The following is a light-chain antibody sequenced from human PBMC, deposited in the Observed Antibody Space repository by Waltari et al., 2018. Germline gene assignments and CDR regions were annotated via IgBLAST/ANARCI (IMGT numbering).Light chain of an antibody. V-gene: IGKV1-39*01. J-gene: IGKJ2*01. Sequence: DIQMTQSPSSLSASVGDRVTITGRASQSISTYLNWYQQKPGKAPKLLIYAASSLQSGVPSRLSGIGSGTDFTLTISSPQPEDFATYYCQQSYRTPPTFGQGTKLDIK. CDR3: QQSYRTPPT. CDR2: AAS. CDR1: QSISTY.